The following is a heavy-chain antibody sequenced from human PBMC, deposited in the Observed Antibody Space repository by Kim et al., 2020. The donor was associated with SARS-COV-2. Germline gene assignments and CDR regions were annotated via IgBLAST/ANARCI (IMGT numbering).Heavy chain of an antibody. V-gene: IGHV1-58*01. Sequence: SVKVSCKAXGFTFTSSAVQWVRQARGQRLEWIGWIVVGSGNTNYAQKFQERVTITRDMSTSTAYMELSSLRSEDTAVYYCAADLPVAYYYYYYGMDVWGQGTTVTVSS. CDR2: IVVGSGNT. CDR1: GFTFTSSA. CDR3: AADLPVAYYYYYYGMDV. J-gene: IGHJ6*02.